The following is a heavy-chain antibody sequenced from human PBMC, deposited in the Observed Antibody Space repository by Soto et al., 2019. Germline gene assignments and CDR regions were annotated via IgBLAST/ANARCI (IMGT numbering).Heavy chain of an antibody. J-gene: IGHJ4*02. CDR1: GFTFNTDN. CDR3: ARDDYPYYDDSSGYHFDY. V-gene: IGHV3-48*01. CDR2: ISSSSSTI. Sequence: GGALRLSCAASGFTFNTDNMNWVRQAPGKGLEWVSYISSSSSTIHYADSVKGRFTISRDNAKNSLYLQMNSLRAEDTAVYYCARDDYPYYDDSSGYHFDYWGQGTLVTVSS. D-gene: IGHD3-22*01.